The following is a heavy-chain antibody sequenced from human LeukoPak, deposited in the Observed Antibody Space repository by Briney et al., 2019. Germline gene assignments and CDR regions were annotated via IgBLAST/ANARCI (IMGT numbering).Heavy chain of an antibody. J-gene: IGHJ3*02. CDR2: IYYSGST. V-gene: IGHV4-39*01. D-gene: IGHD2-2*02. CDR3: ANYCSSSSCHIRRAFDI. CDR1: DGSISSSSYY. Sequence: SETLSLTCTVSDGSISSSSYYWGWIRQPPGKGLEWIGTIYYSGSTYYSPFLKSRVAISVDTSKNQFSLKLSSVTAADTAVYYCANYCSSSSCHIRRAFDIWGQGTMVTVSS.